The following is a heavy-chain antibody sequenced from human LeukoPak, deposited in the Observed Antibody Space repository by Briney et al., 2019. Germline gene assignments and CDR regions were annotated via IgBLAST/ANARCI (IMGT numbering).Heavy chain of an antibody. Sequence: GGSLRLSCAASGLTFSTYAMHWVRQAPGKGLEWVGVISSDGSDEWYAESAKGRFTISRDNSKNTLYLQTDSLRPEDTAIYYCVRSISVGAFDIWGQGTMVTVSS. CDR3: VRSISVGAFDI. CDR2: ISSDGSDE. J-gene: IGHJ3*02. V-gene: IGHV3-30*04. D-gene: IGHD6-25*01. CDR1: GLTFSTYA.